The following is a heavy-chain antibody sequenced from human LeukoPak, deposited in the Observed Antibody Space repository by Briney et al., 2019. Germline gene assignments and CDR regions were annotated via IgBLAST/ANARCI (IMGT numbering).Heavy chain of an antibody. CDR2: ISAYNGNT. D-gene: IGHD3-16*01. J-gene: IGHJ4*02. CDR1: GYTFTGYG. Sequence: SVKVPCKPSGYTFTGYGISWVRQAPGQGLEWMGWISAYNGNTNYAQKLQGRVTMTTDTSTSTAYMELRSLRSDDTAVYYCARDRGINFDYWGQGTLVTVSS. CDR3: ARDRGINFDY. V-gene: IGHV1-18*01.